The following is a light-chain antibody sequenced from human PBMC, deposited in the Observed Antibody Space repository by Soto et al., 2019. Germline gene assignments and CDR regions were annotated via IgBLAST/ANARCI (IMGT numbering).Light chain of an antibody. CDR2: AAS. CDR1: QSVSSF. CDR3: QQTSSTPWT. Sequence: DSQMTQSPSSLSASVGDRVTITCRPSQSVSSFLNWYQQKPGKPPNLLIYAASTLQTGVPSRFRGSGSGTDFTLTISSLQPEDFATYYCQQTSSTPWTFGQGTKVDIK. V-gene: IGKV1-39*01. J-gene: IGKJ1*01.